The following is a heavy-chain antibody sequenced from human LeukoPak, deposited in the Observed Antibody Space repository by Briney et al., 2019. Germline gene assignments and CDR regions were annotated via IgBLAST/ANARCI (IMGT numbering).Heavy chain of an antibody. CDR1: GGSISSGSYY. D-gene: IGHD5-12*01. CDR2: IYTYGIT. Sequence: SETLSLTCTVSGGSISSGSYYWSWIRQPAGKGLEWIGRIYTYGITNYNPSLKSRVTMSVDTSKNQFFLKMSSVTAADTAVYYRARGGDSGYDYWGQGTLDTVSS. CDR3: ARGGDSGYDY. J-gene: IGHJ4*02. V-gene: IGHV4-61*02.